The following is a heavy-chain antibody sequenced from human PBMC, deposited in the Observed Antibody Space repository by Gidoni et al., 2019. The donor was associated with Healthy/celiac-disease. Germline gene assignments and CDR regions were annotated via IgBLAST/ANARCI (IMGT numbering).Heavy chain of an antibody. Sequence: QLQLQESGPGLVKPSATLSLTCTVSGGSISSSSYYWGWIRQPPGKGLEWIGSIYYSGSTYHNPSLKSRVTISVDTSKNQFSLKLSSVTAADTAVYYCARQEGSRYYDSSGYYFDYWGQGTLVTVSS. CDR1: GGSISSSSYY. CDR3: ARQEGSRYYDSSGYYFDY. J-gene: IGHJ4*02. CDR2: IYYSGST. V-gene: IGHV4-39*01. D-gene: IGHD3-22*01.